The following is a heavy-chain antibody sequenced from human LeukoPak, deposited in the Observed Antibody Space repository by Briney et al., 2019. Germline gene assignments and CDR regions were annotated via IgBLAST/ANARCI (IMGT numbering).Heavy chain of an antibody. CDR1: GGSFSGYY. D-gene: IGHD3-3*01. CDR2: INHSGST. CDR3: ARDNYDFWSGSRGWFDP. V-gene: IGHV4-34*01. J-gene: IGHJ5*02. Sequence: SETLSLTCAVYGGSFSGYYWSWIRQPPGKGLEWIGEINHSGSTNCNPSLKSRVTISVDTSKNHFSLNLSSVTAADTAVYYCARDNYDFWSGSRGWFDPWGQGTLVTVSS.